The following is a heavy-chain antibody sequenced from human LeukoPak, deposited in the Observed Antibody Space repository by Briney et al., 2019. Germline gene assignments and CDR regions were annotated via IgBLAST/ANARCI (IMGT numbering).Heavy chain of an antibody. V-gene: IGHV4-59*01. J-gene: IGHJ5*02. Sequence: SETLSLTCTVSGGSISGYFWSWIRQPPGKGLEWIGYIHYSGSTNYNPSLKNRITMSLDTSKNQFSLTLISVTAADTAVYYCARLQGQFCSGGSCPAKFDPWGQGSLVTVSS. CDR2: IHYSGST. CDR3: ARLQGQFCSGGSCPAKFDP. D-gene: IGHD2-15*01. CDR1: GGSISGYF.